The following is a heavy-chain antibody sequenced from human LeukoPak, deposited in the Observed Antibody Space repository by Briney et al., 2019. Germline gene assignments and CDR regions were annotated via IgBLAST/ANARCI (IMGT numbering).Heavy chain of an antibody. J-gene: IGHJ4*02. CDR2: INTNTGNP. CDR3: ARDLGDYGDYAFDY. Sequence: ASVKVSCKASRYTFTSYAMNWVRQAPGKGLEWMGWINTNTGNPTYAQGFTGRFVFSLDTSVSTAYLQISSLKAEDTAVYYCARDLGDYGDYAFDYWGQGTLVTVSS. V-gene: IGHV7-4-1*02. D-gene: IGHD4-17*01. CDR1: RYTFTSYA.